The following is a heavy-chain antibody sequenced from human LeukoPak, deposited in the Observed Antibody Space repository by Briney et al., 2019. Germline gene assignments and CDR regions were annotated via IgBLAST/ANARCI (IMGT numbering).Heavy chain of an antibody. V-gene: IGHV4-34*01. CDR2: INHSGST. CDR1: GGSFSGYY. CDR3: ARRYGSGSYSRYYYYYYMGV. J-gene: IGHJ6*03. D-gene: IGHD3-10*01. Sequence: PSETLSLTCAVYGGSFSGYYWSWIRQPPGKGLEWIGEINHSGSTNYNPSLKSRVTISVDTSKNQFSLKLSSVTAADTAVYYCARRYGSGSYSRYYYYYYMGVWGKGTTVTISS.